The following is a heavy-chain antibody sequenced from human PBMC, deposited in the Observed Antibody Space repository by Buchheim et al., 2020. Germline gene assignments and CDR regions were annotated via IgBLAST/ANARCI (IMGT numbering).Heavy chain of an antibody. CDR3: ARHALGDRSNFDF. Sequence: QVQLQESGPGLVKPSETLSLTCTVSGGSITSYYWSWIRQPPGKGLEWIAYISYTGSTNYNPSLKSRVTISVDTSKNQFSLKLSSVTAADTAFYYCARHALGDRSNFDFWGQGTL. CDR2: ISYTGST. J-gene: IGHJ4*02. CDR1: GGSITSYY. V-gene: IGHV4-59*08. D-gene: IGHD3-10*01.